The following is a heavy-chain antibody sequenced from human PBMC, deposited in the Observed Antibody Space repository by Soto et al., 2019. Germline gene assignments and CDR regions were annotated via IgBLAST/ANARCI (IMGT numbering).Heavy chain of an antibody. CDR3: AKNQERELPRVIDF. V-gene: IGHV3-23*01. J-gene: IGHJ4*02. Sequence: PGGSLRLSCATSGLIFSNYAMSWVRQAPGGGLEWVSSMSGSSSTTYYADSVRGRFTISRDRSKNTLYLQMSSLRAEDTALYYCAKNQERELPRVIDFWGQGTMVTVYS. CDR2: MSGSSSTT. CDR1: GLIFSNYA. D-gene: IGHD1-7*01.